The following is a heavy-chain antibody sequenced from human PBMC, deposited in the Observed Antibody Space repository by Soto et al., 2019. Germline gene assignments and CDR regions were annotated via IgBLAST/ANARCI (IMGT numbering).Heavy chain of an antibody. CDR2: IDRSGST. CDR3: ARDSGGNSENYYGLDV. J-gene: IGHJ6*02. CDR1: GVPVSSGDYY. V-gene: IGHV4-31*03. D-gene: IGHD1-1*01. Sequence: QEQLQESGPGLVKPSQTLSLSCNVYGVPVSSGDYYWSWIRQHAGRGLEWIGYIDRSGSTYYKPSLRGRVIMSVDTSTNQISLRLLSVTAADTAVYYCARDSGGNSENYYGLDVWGHGTTVTVSS.